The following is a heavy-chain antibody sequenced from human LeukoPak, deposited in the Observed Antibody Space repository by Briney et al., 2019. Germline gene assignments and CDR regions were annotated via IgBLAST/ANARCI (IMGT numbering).Heavy chain of an antibody. CDR1: GGSSSGYY. CDR2: INHSGST. Sequence: PSETLSLTCAVYGGSSSGYYWSWIRQPPGKGLEWIGEINHSGSTNYNPSLKSRVTISVDTSKNQFSLKLSSVTAADTAVYYCARGSMVLLWFGGLFRYHFDYWGQGTLVTVSS. J-gene: IGHJ4*02. D-gene: IGHD3-10*01. V-gene: IGHV4-34*01. CDR3: ARGSMVLLWFGGLFRYHFDY.